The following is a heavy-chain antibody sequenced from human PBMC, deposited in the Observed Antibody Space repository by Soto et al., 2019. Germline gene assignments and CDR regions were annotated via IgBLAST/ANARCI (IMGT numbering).Heavy chain of an antibody. CDR3: ARFQDSYCSGGSCYRGAYAFDI. J-gene: IGHJ3*02. D-gene: IGHD2-15*01. V-gene: IGHV3-13*01. CDR1: GFTFSSYD. CDR2: IGTAGDT. Sequence: GGSLRLSCAASGFTFSSYDMHWVRQATGKGLEWVSAIGTAGDTYYPGSVKGRFTISKENAKNSLYLQMNSLRAEDTAVYYCARFQDSYCSGGSCYRGAYAFDIWGQGTMVTVSS.